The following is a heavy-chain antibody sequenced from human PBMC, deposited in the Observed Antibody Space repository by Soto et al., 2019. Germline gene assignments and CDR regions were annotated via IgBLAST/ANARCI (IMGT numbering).Heavy chain of an antibody. CDR1: DFTFINAW. Sequence: EVQLVESGGGLVKPGASLRLSCTASDFTFINAWMNWVRQAPGRGPEWVGRIKSNADGGTTDYAASVKDRFTISRDDSKQTVFLQMNSLRIEDTAVYYCTDSPGSGGNADGWFDPWGPGTQVIVSP. V-gene: IGHV3-15*07. CDR2: IKSNADGGTT. CDR3: TDSPGSGGNADGWFDP. D-gene: IGHD3-10*01. J-gene: IGHJ5*02.